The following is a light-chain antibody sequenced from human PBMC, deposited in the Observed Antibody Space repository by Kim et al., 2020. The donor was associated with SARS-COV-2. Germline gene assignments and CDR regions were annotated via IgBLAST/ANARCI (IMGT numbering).Light chain of an antibody. CDR1: KLGDKY. J-gene: IGLJ3*02. CDR3: QAWDSSTEV. V-gene: IGLV3-1*01. CDR2: QDS. Sequence: SVSPGRTASITCSGDKLGDKYACWYQQKPGQSPVLVIYQDSKRPSGIPERFSGSNSGNTATLTISGTQAMDEADYYCQAWDSSTEVFGGGTKLTVL.